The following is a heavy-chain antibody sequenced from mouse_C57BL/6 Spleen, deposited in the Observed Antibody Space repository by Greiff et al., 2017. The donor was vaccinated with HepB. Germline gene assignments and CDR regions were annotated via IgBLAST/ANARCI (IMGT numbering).Heavy chain of an antibody. V-gene: IGHV1-64*01. Sequence: QVQLQQPGAELVKPGASVKLSCKASGYTFTSYWMHWVKQRPGQGLEWIGMIHPNSGSTNYNEKFKSKATMTVDKSSSTAYMQLSSLTSEDSAVYYCAREGNYYSNYEAMDYWGQGTSVTVSS. D-gene: IGHD2-5*01. CDR3: AREGNYYSNYEAMDY. J-gene: IGHJ4*01. CDR1: GYTFTSYW. CDR2: IHPNSGST.